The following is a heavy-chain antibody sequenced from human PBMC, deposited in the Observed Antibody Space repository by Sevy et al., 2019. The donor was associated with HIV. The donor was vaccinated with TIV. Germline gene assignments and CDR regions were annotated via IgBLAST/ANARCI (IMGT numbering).Heavy chain of an antibody. Sequence: SETLSLTCTVSGGSISSGSYYWSWIRQPAGKGLEWIGRIYTSGSTNYNPSLKSRVTISVDTSKNQFSLKLSSVTAADTAVYYCARGRAYYDILTGDLRPRALDYWGQGTLVTVSS. D-gene: IGHD3-9*01. CDR3: ARGRAYYDILTGDLRPRALDY. CDR1: GGSISSGSYY. J-gene: IGHJ4*02. CDR2: IYTSGST. V-gene: IGHV4-61*02.